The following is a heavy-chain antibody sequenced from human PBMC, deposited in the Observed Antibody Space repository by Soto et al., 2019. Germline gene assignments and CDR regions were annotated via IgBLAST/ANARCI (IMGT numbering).Heavy chain of an antibody. CDR2: IYYSGST. V-gene: IGHV4-59*08. Sequence: PSETLSLTCTVSGGSISSYYWSWIRQPPGKGLEWIGYIYYSGSTNYNPSLKSRVTISVDTSKNQFSLRLSSVTAADTAVYYCTRLITPLDYWGRGTLVTVSS. CDR1: GGSISSYY. J-gene: IGHJ4*02. CDR3: TRLITPLDY. D-gene: IGHD3-16*01.